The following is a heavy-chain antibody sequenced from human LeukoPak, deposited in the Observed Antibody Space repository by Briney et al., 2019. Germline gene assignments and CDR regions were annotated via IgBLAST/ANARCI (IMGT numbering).Heavy chain of an antibody. J-gene: IGHJ6*03. CDR3: ARVVGNNFYMDG. D-gene: IGHD1-26*01. Sequence: PSETLSLTCTVSGGSITSYYWSWIRQPPGKGLEWIGYIYYIGSTSYNPYLQIRVTITVYTSKTQFSIKLSSMTAADTAVSFWARVVGNNFYMDGWGKGTSVTV. CDR1: GGSITSYY. V-gene: IGHV4-59*12. CDR2: IYYIGST.